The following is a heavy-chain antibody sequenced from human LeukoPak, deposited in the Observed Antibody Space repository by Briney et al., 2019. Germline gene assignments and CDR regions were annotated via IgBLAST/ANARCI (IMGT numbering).Heavy chain of an antibody. CDR3: ARTIVGATYYFDY. Sequence: GGSLRLSCAASGFTFSSYAMSWVRQAPGKGLVWVSVVYSGDSTYYADSVKGRFTISRDNSNNTLALQMNSLRAEDTAVYYCARTIVGATYYFDYWGQGTLVTVSS. CDR1: GFTFSSYA. J-gene: IGHJ4*02. V-gene: IGHV3-53*01. D-gene: IGHD1-26*01. CDR2: VYSGDST.